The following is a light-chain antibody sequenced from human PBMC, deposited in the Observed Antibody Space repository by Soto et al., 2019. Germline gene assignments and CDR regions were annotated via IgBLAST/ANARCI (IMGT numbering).Light chain of an antibody. J-gene: IGKJ2*01. V-gene: IGKV1-39*01. Sequence: DIQMTQSPSSLSASVGDRDTITCRASQSISSYLNWYQQKPEKAPKLLIHTTSSLQSGVPSRFSGSGSGTDFTLTISSLQPEDFATYYCQQSYGSPHTFGQGTKLAIK. CDR1: QSISSY. CDR3: QQSYGSPHT. CDR2: TTS.